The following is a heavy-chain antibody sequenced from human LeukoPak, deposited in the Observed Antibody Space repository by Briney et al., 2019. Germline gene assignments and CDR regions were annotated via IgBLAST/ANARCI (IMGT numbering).Heavy chain of an antibody. Sequence: ASVKVSCKASGGTFSNYVISWVRQAPGQGLEWMGGIVPLFGTAHYEQEFQGRVTITADKSTSTAYIDLSSLRSEDTAMYYCARSDYYFESGSLQAPFDDWGQGTLVIVSS. J-gene: IGHJ4*02. V-gene: IGHV1-69*06. CDR3: ARSDYYFESGSLQAPFDD. CDR2: IVPLFGTA. CDR1: GGTFSNYV. D-gene: IGHD3-10*01.